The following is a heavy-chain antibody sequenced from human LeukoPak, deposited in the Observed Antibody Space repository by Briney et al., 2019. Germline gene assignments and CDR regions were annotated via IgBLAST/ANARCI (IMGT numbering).Heavy chain of an antibody. CDR1: GGSISSYY. D-gene: IGHD3-3*01. CDR2: IYYSGAT. CDR3: ARGATLFGVAYYFDY. V-gene: IGHV4-59*01. Sequence: SETLSLTCTVSGGSISSYYWNWIRQPPGKGLEWIGYIYYSGATNYNPSLKSRVTISVDTSKNQFSLKLNSVTAADTAVYYCARGATLFGVAYYFDYWGQGTLVTVSS. J-gene: IGHJ4*02.